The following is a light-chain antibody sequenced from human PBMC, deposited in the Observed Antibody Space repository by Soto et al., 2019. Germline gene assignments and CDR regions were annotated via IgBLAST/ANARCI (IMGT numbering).Light chain of an antibody. CDR1: QSVSSY. Sequence: EIVLTQSPVTLSLSPGERATLSCRASQSVSSYLGWYQQKPGQAPRLLIYDASRRATGIPARFSGSGSGTDFTLTISSLEPEDFAVYYCQQRYNWPSTFGGETKVEIK. J-gene: IGKJ4*01. CDR3: QQRYNWPST. V-gene: IGKV3-11*01. CDR2: DAS.